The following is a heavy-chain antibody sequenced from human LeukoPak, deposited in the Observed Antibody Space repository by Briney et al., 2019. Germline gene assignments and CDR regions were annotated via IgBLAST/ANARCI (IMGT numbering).Heavy chain of an antibody. V-gene: IGHV4-59*01. J-gene: IGHJ6*02. CDR1: GGSISSYY. Sequence: SETLSLTCTVSGGSISSYYWSWIRQPPGKGLEWIGYISYSGSTFYDPSLQSRVTISVDTSKSHFSLQLSSVTSADTAAYYCARSDGVGAGYYYYGVDVWGLGTTVTVSS. CDR2: ISYSGST. CDR3: ARSDGVGAGYYYYGVDV. D-gene: IGHD1-26*01.